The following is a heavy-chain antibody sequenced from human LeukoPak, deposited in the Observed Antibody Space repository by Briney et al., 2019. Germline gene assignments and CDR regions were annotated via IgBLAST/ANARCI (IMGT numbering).Heavy chain of an antibody. CDR3: ARVSISRAFDY. CDR2: ISYDGSNK. Sequence: GGSLRLSCAASGFTFSSYAMHWVRQAPGKGLEWVAVISYDGSNKYYADSVKGRFTISRDNSKNTLYLQMNSLRAEDTAVYYCARVSISRAFDYWGQGTLVTVSS. CDR1: GFTFSSYA. D-gene: IGHD3-3*02. V-gene: IGHV3-30-3*01. J-gene: IGHJ4*02.